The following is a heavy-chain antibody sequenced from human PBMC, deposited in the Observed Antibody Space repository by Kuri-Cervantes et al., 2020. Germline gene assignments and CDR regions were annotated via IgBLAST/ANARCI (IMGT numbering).Heavy chain of an antibody. J-gene: IGHJ3*02. D-gene: IGHD6-19*01. CDR1: GFTFSSHA. Sequence: GESLKISCAASGFTFSSHAMSWVRQAPAKGLEWFSAISASGGSTYYADSVKGRFTISRDNSKNTLYLQMNSLRAEDTAVYYCASPTIAVTGIISGTRNAFDIWGQGTMVTGSS. CDR2: ISASGGST. CDR3: ASPTIAVTGIISGTRNAFDI. V-gene: IGHV3-23*01.